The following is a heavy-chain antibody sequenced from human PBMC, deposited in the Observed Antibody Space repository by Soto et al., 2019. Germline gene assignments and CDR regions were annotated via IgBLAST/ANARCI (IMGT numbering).Heavy chain of an antibody. CDR1: GFSLSTSGVG. CDR3: AHTQAYCDHFSGYFDGWFGP. Sequence: SGPTLVNPTQTLTLTCTFSGFSLSTSGVGVGWIRQPPGKALEWPALICWNDDKRCSPSLNSRLTITKDTSKNQVVLTMTNMDPVESPAFYCAHTQAYCDHFSGYFDGWFGPWRQGTRGTAPQ. CDR2: ICWNDDK. J-gene: IGHJ5*02. V-gene: IGHV2-5*01. D-gene: IGHD2-21*01.